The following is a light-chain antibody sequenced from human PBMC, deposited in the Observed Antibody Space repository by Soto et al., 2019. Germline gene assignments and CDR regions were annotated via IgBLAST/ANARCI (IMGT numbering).Light chain of an antibody. Sequence: AIRMTQSPSSLSASTGDRVTITCRASQDISSYSAWYQQKPGKAPKLLIYAASTLQSGVPSRFSGSGSGTDFTLTISCLQSEDFATYFCQQYYNYPLTFGQGTKVQIK. CDR3: QQYYNYPLT. CDR2: AAS. J-gene: IGKJ1*01. CDR1: QDISSY. V-gene: IGKV1-8*01.